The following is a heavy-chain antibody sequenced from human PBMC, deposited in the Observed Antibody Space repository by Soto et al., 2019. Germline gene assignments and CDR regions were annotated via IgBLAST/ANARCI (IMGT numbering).Heavy chain of an antibody. CDR3: ARLAYIGYLHP. D-gene: IGHD1-20*01. CDR2: IYYSGAH. CDR1: GDSISTSSCY. J-gene: IGHJ1*01. V-gene: IGHV4-39*02. Sequence: PSYTLSLTCDVSGDSISTSSCYLVWIRQPPGKRLEWIASIYYSGAHYYNRSLQSRVTIDVDTSNKRFSLTLTSLTAADTAVYFCARLAYIGYLHPWGEGSPVTVS.